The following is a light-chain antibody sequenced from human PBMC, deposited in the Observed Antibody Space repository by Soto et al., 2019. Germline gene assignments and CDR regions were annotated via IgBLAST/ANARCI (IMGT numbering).Light chain of an antibody. Sequence: IQLTQSPSPLFASVGDRVTISYRASQDISTHLAWFEQKPGRAPQLMIYAASTLQSGVPSRFRGSGAGTDFTLTISSLQPEDVDTYYCQHLNTYTITFGPGTRLEIK. CDR1: QDISTH. CDR2: AAS. V-gene: IGKV1-9*01. J-gene: IGKJ5*01. CDR3: QHLNTYTIT.